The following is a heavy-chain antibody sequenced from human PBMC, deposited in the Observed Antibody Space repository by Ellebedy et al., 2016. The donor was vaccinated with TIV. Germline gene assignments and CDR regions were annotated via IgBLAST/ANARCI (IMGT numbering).Heavy chain of an antibody. V-gene: IGHV3-15*01. J-gene: IGHJ4*02. CDR2: IKSKTDGGTT. Sequence: PSETLSLTCAASGFTFSNVWMSWVRQAPGKGLEWVGRIKSKTDGGTTDYAAPVKGRFTISRDDSKNTLYLQMNSLKTEDTAVYYCTTFLEWLLYRLDYWGQGTLVTVSS. D-gene: IGHD3-3*01. CDR3: TTFLEWLLYRLDY. CDR1: GFTFSNVW.